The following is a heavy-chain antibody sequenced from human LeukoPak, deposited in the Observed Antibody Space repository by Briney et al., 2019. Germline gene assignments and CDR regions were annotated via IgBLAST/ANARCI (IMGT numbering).Heavy chain of an antibody. CDR1: GYTSTSYG. Sequence: ASVKVSCKASGYTSTSYGISWVRQAPGQGLEWMGWISAYNGNTNYAQKLQGRVTMTTDTSTSTAYMELRSLRSDDTAVYYCARRPYDYDILTGYYTTVGLDIWGQGTMVTVSS. D-gene: IGHD3-9*01. J-gene: IGHJ3*02. V-gene: IGHV1-18*01. CDR2: ISAYNGNT. CDR3: ARRPYDYDILTGYYTTVGLDI.